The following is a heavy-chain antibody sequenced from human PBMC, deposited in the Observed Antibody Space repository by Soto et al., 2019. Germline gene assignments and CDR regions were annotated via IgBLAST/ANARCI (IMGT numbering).Heavy chain of an antibody. CDR1: GYTFTSYY. V-gene: IGHV1-46*01. Sequence: GASVKVSCKASGYTFTSYYIHWVRQAPGQGLELVGLINPSGASTTYAQKFQGRVTMTRDTSTSTVYMELNSLRSEDTAVYFCARDAQIGHGYSAYHTYWG. CDR2: INPSGAST. J-gene: IGHJ4*01. CDR3: ARDAQIGHGYSAYHTY. D-gene: IGHD5-12*01.